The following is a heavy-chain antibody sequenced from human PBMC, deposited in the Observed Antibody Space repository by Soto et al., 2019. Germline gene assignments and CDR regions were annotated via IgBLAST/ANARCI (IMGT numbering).Heavy chain of an antibody. CDR3: ARGPRYCSGGSCYPYFDY. CDR2: IIPIFGTA. Sequence: SVKVSCKASGGTFSSYAISWVRQAPGQGLEWMGGIIPIFGTANYAQKFQGRVTITADESTSTAYMELSSLRSEDTAVYYCARGPRYCSGGSCYPYFDYWGQGTLVTVSS. D-gene: IGHD2-15*01. V-gene: IGHV1-69*13. J-gene: IGHJ4*02. CDR1: GGTFSSYA.